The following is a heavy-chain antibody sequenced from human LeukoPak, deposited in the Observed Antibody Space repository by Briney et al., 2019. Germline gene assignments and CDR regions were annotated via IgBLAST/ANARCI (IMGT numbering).Heavy chain of an antibody. CDR3: ARDGITGTSADYYYYMDV. CDR1: GYTFTSYY. V-gene: IGHV1-46*01. J-gene: IGHJ6*03. D-gene: IGHD1-7*01. CDR2: INPSGGST. Sequence: ASVKVSCKASGYTFTSYYMHWVRQAPGQGLEWMGIINPSGGSTSYAQKFQGRVTMTRDTSTSTVYMELSSLRSEDTAVYYCARDGITGTSADYYYYMDVWGKGTTVTVSS.